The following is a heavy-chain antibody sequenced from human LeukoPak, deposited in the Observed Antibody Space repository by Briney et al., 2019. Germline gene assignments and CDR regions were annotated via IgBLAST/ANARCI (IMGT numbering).Heavy chain of an antibody. CDR3: ARQYCSGGSCYSGWFDP. CDR2: IYYSGST. D-gene: IGHD2-15*01. CDR1: GGSISSGDYY. J-gene: IGHJ5*02. V-gene: IGHV4-30-4*08. Sequence: SQTLSLTCTVSGGSISSGDYYWSWIRQPPGKGLECIGYIYYSGSTHHNPSLKSRVTISVDTSKNQFSLKLSSVTAADTAVYYCARQYCSGGSCYSGWFDPWGQGTLVTVSS.